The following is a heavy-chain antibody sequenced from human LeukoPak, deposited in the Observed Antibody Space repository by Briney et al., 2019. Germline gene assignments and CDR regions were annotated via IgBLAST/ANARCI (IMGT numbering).Heavy chain of an antibody. CDR1: GYTFTGYY. J-gene: IGHJ3*02. V-gene: IGHV1-18*04. Sequence: ASVKVSCKASGYTFTGYYMHWVRQAPGQGLEWMGWISAYNGNTNYAQKLQGRVTMTTDTSTSTAYMELRSLRSDDTAVYYCARALSRSAPYGAFDIWGQGTMVTVSS. CDR2: ISAYNGNT. CDR3: ARALSRSAPYGAFDI. D-gene: IGHD4-17*01.